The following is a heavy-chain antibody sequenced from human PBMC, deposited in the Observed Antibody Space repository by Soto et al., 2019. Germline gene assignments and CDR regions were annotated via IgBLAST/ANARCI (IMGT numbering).Heavy chain of an antibody. V-gene: IGHV4-39*01. CDR2: TYFGGST. Sequence: SETLSLTCTVSGGSISSTPSYWAWIRQPPGKGLEWVGSTYFGGSTYYNPSLKSRVSISVDTSKNQISLKVSPAPATDTAVYFCARPRPHTAVVFDYWGQGTLVTVSS. J-gene: IGHJ4*01. CDR1: GGSISSTPSY. D-gene: IGHD5-18*01. CDR3: ARPRPHTAVVFDY.